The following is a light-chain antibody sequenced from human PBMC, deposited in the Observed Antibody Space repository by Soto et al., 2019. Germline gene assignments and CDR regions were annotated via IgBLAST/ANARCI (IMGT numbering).Light chain of an antibody. J-gene: IGKJ5*01. CDR1: QTISNY. Sequence: DIQMTQSPSSLSASLGDRVTITFRASQTISNYLNWYQQKPGKAPKLLIYAASSLQSGVPSRFSGSGSGTDCTLTISSLQPEDFTTYYCQQTYSTPYTFGQGTRLEIK. CDR2: AAS. CDR3: QQTYSTPYT. V-gene: IGKV1-39*01.